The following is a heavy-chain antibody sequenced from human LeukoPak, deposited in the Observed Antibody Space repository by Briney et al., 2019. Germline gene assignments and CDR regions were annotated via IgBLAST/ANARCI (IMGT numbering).Heavy chain of an antibody. J-gene: IGHJ4*02. D-gene: IGHD7-27*01. CDR1: GYTFTSYG. CDR2: ISAYNGNT. V-gene: IGHV1-18*01. CDR3: ARSPRTGDFDY. Sequence: TSVKVSCKASGYTFTSYGISWVRQAPGQGLEWMGWISAYNGNTNYAQKLQDRVTMTTDTSTSTAYMELRSLRSDDTAVYYCARSPRTGDFDYWGQGTLVTVSS.